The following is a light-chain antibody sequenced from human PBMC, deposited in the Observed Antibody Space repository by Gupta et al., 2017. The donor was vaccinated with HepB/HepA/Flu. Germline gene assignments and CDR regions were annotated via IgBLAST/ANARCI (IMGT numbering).Light chain of an antibody. CDR3: QQRSNWPRLFT. Sequence: EIVLTQSPATLSLSPGERATLSCRASQSVSSYLAWYQQKPGQAPRLLIYDASNRATGIPARFSGSGSGTDFXLTISSXEPEDFAVYYCQQRSNWPRLFTFGXGTKVDIK. J-gene: IGKJ3*01. CDR2: DAS. V-gene: IGKV3-11*01. CDR1: QSVSSY.